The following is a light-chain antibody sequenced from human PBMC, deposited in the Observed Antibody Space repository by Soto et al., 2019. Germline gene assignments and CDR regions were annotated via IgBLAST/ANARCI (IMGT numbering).Light chain of an antibody. CDR3: SSYAISSSLYI. Sequence: QSALTQPASVSGSPGQSITISCTEASSDVGGYKTVSWYQLHPGKAPKLMISDVSNRPSGVSDRFSGSKSGNTASLTISGLQAEDEADYYCSSYAISSSLYIFGTGTKVTVL. CDR2: DVS. J-gene: IGLJ1*01. V-gene: IGLV2-14*01. CDR1: SSDVGGYKT.